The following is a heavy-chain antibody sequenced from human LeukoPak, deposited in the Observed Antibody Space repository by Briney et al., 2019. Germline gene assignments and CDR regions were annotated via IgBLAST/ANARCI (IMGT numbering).Heavy chain of an antibody. J-gene: IGHJ4*02. Sequence: SETLSLTCTVSGGSISSYYWSWIRQPPGKGLEWIGYIYYSGSTNYNPSLKSRVTISVDTSKNQSSLKLSSVTAADTAVYYCARHEDGDYAYFDYWGQGTLVTVSS. V-gene: IGHV4-59*08. D-gene: IGHD4-17*01. CDR1: GGSISSYY. CDR3: ARHEDGDYAYFDY. CDR2: IYYSGST.